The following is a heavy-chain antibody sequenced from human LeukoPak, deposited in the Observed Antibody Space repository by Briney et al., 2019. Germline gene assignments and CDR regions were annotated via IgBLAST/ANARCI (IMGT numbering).Heavy chain of an antibody. CDR2: IYTSGST. CDR1: GGSISSYY. J-gene: IGHJ1*01. V-gene: IGHV4-4*07. CDR3: AGGGIAVAGNRKYFQH. D-gene: IGHD6-19*01. Sequence: SETLSLTCTVSGGSISSYYWSWIRQPAGKGLEWIGRIYTSGSTNYNSSLKSRVTMSVDTSKNQFSLKLSSVTAADTAVYYCAGGGIAVAGNRKYFQHWGQGTLVTVSS.